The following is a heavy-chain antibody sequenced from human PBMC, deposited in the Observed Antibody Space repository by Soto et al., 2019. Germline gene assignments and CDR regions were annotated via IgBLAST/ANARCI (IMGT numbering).Heavy chain of an antibody. D-gene: IGHD3-9*01. V-gene: IGHV1-18*01. J-gene: IGHJ4*02. CDR3: AREMYDILSGYGDY. Sequence: ASVKVSCKASGYTFTSYGISWVRQAPGQGLEWMGWISAYNGNTKYAQNPQGRVTMTTDTSTSTAYMELRSLRSDDTAVYYCAREMYDILSGYGDYWGQGTLVTVSS. CDR2: ISAYNGNT. CDR1: GYTFTSYG.